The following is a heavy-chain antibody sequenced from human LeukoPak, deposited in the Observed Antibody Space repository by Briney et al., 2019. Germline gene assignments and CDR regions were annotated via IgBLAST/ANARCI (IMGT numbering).Heavy chain of an antibody. J-gene: IGHJ4*02. CDR3: AREESVAGPFDY. D-gene: IGHD6-19*01. CDR1: GGSINNYY. V-gene: IGHV4-4*07. Sequence: SETLSLTCTVSGGSINNYYGSWIRQPAGEGLEWIGRIYSTGSTNYNPSLKSRVTMSVDTSKNQFSLKLSSVTAADTAVYYCAREESVAGPFDYWGQGTLVTVSS. CDR2: IYSTGST.